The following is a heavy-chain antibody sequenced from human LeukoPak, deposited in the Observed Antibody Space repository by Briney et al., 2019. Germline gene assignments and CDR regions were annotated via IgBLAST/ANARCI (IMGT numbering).Heavy chain of an antibody. J-gene: IGHJ6*04. V-gene: IGHV1-69*06. D-gene: IGHD2-15*01. CDR1: GGTFSSYA. CDR2: IIPIFGTA. Sequence: GASVRVSCKASGGTFSSYAIGWERQAPGQGLEWMGGIIPIFGTANYAQKFQGRVTITADKSTSTAYMELSSLRSEDTAVYYCARGVVVAADGGMDVWGKGTTVTVSS. CDR3: ARGVVVAADGGMDV.